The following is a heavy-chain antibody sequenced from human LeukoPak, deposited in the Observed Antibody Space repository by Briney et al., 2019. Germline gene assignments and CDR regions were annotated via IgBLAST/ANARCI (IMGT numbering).Heavy chain of an antibody. CDR3: AKVFRGSGSYYGPDAFDI. V-gene: IGHV3-23*01. D-gene: IGHD3-10*01. J-gene: IGHJ3*02. CDR1: GFTFSSYA. Sequence: PGGSLRLSCAASGFTFSSYAMSWVRQAPGKGLEWVSVISGSGSSTYYADSVKGRFTISRDNSKNTLYLQMISLRAEDTAVYYCAKVFRGSGSYYGPDAFDIWGQGTMVTVSS. CDR2: ISGSGSST.